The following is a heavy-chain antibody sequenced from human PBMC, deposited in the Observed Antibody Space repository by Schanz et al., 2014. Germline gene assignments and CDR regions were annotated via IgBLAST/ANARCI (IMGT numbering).Heavy chain of an antibody. Sequence: VQLVESGGGVVRPGGSLRLSCAASGFTFSDYYMSRIRQAPGKGLEWVSYISNSGTTIYYADTVKGRFTISRDNAKNSLYLQMNSLRVEDTGMYYCARGDPVAGLDYWGRGTLVTVSS. CDR1: GFTFSDYY. CDR3: ARGDPVAGLDY. V-gene: IGHV3-11*01. J-gene: IGHJ4*02. CDR2: ISNSGTTI.